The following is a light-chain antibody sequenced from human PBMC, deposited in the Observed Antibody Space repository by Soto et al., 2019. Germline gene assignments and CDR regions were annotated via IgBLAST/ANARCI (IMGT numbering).Light chain of an antibody. CDR3: CSFAGSNTFV. CDR2: EGS. Sequence: QSALTQPASVSGSPGQSITISCTGTSSDVGSYNLVSWYQQHPGKAPKLMIYEGSKRPSGVSHRFSGSKSGNTASLTISGLQAEDEADYHCCSFAGSNTFVFGTGPKLTVL. CDR1: SSDVGSYNL. V-gene: IGLV2-23*03. J-gene: IGLJ1*01.